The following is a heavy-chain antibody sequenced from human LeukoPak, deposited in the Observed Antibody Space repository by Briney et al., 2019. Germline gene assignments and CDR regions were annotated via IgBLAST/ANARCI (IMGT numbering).Heavy chain of an antibody. J-gene: IGHJ4*02. Sequence: GGSLRLSCAASGFTFSSYGMHWVRQAPGKGLEWVAVISYDGSNKYYADSVKGRFTISRDNPKNTLYLQMNSLRAEDTAVYYCAKERDSSGWYYFDYWGQGTLVTVSS. V-gene: IGHV3-30*18. CDR3: AKERDSSGWYYFDY. CDR2: ISYDGSNK. D-gene: IGHD6-19*01. CDR1: GFTFSSYG.